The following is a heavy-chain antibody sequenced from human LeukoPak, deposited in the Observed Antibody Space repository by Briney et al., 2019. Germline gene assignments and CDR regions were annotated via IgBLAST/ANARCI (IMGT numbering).Heavy chain of an antibody. Sequence: ASVKVSCKASGYTFTSYGISWVRQAPGQGLERMGWISAYNGNTNYAQKLQGRVTMTTDTSTSTAYMELRSLRSDDTAVYYCARALGGYSSGWYGYWGQGTLVTVSS. D-gene: IGHD6-19*01. CDR3: ARALGGYSSGWYGY. V-gene: IGHV1-18*01. CDR1: GYTFTSYG. CDR2: ISAYNGNT. J-gene: IGHJ4*02.